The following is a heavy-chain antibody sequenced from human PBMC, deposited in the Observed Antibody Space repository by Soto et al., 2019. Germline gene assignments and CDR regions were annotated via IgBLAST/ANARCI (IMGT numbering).Heavy chain of an antibody. Sequence: AXGSLRITRPASGFTFSSYSMSWVRQAPGKGLEWVSAISGSGGSTYYADSVKGRFTISRDNSKNTLYLQMNSLRAEDTAVYYCENSPYLGEFDSWGQGTLVTVSS. CDR3: ENSPYLGEFDS. J-gene: IGHJ5*01. V-gene: IGHV3-23*01. D-gene: IGHD3-10*01. CDR2: ISGSGGST. CDR1: GFTFSSYS.